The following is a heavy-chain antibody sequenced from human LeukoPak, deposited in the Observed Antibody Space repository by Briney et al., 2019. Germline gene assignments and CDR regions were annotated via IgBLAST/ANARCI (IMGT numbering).Heavy chain of an antibody. V-gene: IGHV3-30-3*01. CDR2: ISHDGTNT. J-gene: IGHJ6*02. D-gene: IGHD3-10*01. CDR3: ARDRLVLRGAYSSSGLDV. Sequence: QPGRSLRLSCAASGITFSNSAMHWVRQAPGMGLEWVAVISHDGTNTYYADSVKGRFTISRDNSRNTLYLQMNSLRAEDTALYYCARDRLVLRGAYSSSGLDVWGQGTTVTVSS. CDR1: GITFSNSA.